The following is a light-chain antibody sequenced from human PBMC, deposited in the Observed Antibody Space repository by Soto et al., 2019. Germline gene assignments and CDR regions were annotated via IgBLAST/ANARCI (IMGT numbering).Light chain of an antibody. Sequence: EIVLTQSPGTLSLPPGETATLSCRASQTVNSDYLAWFQQRPGQAPRLLIFATSRRATDIPDRFSGSGSGADFTLAIRRLEPEDFAVYYFLQLVYSPRTVGQETKVDIE. J-gene: IGKJ1*01. CDR2: ATS. CDR3: LQLVYSPRT. V-gene: IGKV3-20*01. CDR1: QTVNSDY.